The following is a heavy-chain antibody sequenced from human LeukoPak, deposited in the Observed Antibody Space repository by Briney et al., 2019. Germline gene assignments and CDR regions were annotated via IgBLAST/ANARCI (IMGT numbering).Heavy chain of an antibody. CDR2: IYTSGST. Sequence: PSQTLSLTCTVSGGSISSGSYYWSWIRQPAGKGLEWIGRIYTSGSTNYNPSLKSRVTISVDKSKNQFSLKLSSVTAADTAVYYCARDRDYGDYSPRKNAFDIWGQGTMVTVSS. V-gene: IGHV4-61*02. D-gene: IGHD4-17*01. CDR1: GGSISSGSYY. J-gene: IGHJ3*02. CDR3: ARDRDYGDYSPRKNAFDI.